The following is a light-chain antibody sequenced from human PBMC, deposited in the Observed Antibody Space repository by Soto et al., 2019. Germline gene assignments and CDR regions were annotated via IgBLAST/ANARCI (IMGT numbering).Light chain of an antibody. CDR3: SSYTSSSALDV. V-gene: IGLV2-14*01. Sequence: QSVLTQPASVSGSPGQSITISCTGTTSDVGGYNSVSWYQQHPGKAPTLIIYEVSNRPSGVSNRFSGSKSGNTASLTISGLQAEDEADYYCSSYTSSSALDVFGTGTKVTV. CDR1: TSDVGGYNS. J-gene: IGLJ1*01. CDR2: EVS.